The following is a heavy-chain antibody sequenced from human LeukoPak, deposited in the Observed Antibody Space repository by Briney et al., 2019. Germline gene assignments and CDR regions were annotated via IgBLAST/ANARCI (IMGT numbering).Heavy chain of an antibody. J-gene: IGHJ4*02. V-gene: IGHV3-20*01. D-gene: IGHD3-10*01. CDR3: ARSYYYGSGSKGFDY. CDR1: GFTFDDYG. CDR2: INWNGGST. Sequence: GGSLRLSCAASGFTFDDYGMSWVRQAPGKGLEWVSGINWNGGSTGYADSVKGRFTISRDNAKNSLYLQMNSLRAEDTALYHCARSYYYGSGSKGFDYWGQGTLVTVSS.